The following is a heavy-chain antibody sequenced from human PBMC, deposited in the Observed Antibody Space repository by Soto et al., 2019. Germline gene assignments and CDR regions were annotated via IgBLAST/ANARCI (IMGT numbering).Heavy chain of an antibody. CDR1: GFTFSRYA. Sequence: EVQLLESGGGLVQPGGSLRLSCAASGFTFSRYAMNWVRQAPGKGLEWVSTISGSGGSTYYADSVKGRFTISRDNSKNTLYLQMNSLRAEYTAVYYCAKDHYDFWSGYLVFDYWGQGTLVTVSS. D-gene: IGHD3-3*01. CDR3: AKDHYDFWSGYLVFDY. J-gene: IGHJ4*02. CDR2: ISGSGGST. V-gene: IGHV3-23*01.